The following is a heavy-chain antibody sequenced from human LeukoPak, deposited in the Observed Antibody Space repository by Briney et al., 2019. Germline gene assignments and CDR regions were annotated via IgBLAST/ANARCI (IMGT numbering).Heavy chain of an antibody. D-gene: IGHD1-26*01. Sequence: ASVKVSCKASGYTFTGCYMHWVRQAPGQGLEWMGRINPNSGGTNYAQKFQGRVTMTRDTSISTAYMELSRLRSDDTAVYYCARKSGSINWFDPWGQGTLVTVSS. CDR3: ARKSGSINWFDP. CDR1: GYTFTGCY. V-gene: IGHV1-2*06. J-gene: IGHJ5*02. CDR2: INPNSGGT.